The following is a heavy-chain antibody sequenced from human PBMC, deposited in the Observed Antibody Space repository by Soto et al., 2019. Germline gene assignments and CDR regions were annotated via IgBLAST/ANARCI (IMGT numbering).Heavy chain of an antibody. CDR1: GGTVNTDPYH. D-gene: IGHD3-22*01. CDR2: IYNTGST. Sequence: SETLTLTCTASGGTVNTDPYHWSWLRQSQRHGLEWIGNIYNTGSTNYNPSFESRVAISLDTSNNQFSLRLTSLTAADTAVYFCASDYDCYYDTSGYYPYFDFWGQGTLVTVSS. J-gene: IGHJ4*02. V-gene: IGHV4-61*01. CDR3: ASDYDCYYDTSGYYPYFDF.